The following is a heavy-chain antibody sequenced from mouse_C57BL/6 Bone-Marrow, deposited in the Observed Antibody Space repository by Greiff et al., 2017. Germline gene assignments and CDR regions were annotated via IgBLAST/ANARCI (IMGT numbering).Heavy chain of an antibody. CDR3: TTYKGFYAMDY. D-gene: IGHD3-3*01. J-gene: IGHJ4*01. CDR1: GFTFTDYY. CDR2: LRNKANGYTT. Sequence: EVKLVESGGGLVQPGGSLSLSCAASGFTFTDYYMSWVRQPPGKALEWLGFLRNKANGYTTEYSASVKGRFTISRDNSQSILYLQMNALRAEDSATYYCTTYKGFYAMDYWGQGTSVTVSS. V-gene: IGHV7-3*01.